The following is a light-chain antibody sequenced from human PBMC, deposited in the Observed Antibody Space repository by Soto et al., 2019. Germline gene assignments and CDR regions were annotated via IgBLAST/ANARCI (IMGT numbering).Light chain of an antibody. CDR2: AAS. Sequence: AIRMTQSPSSFSASTGDGVTITCRASQGFSSYLAWYQQKPGKAPKLLIYAASTLQSGVPSRFSGSGSGTDFTLTISCLQSEDFATYYCQQYYSYPFTFGPGTKVDIK. J-gene: IGKJ3*01. V-gene: IGKV1-8*01. CDR3: QQYYSYPFT. CDR1: QGFSSY.